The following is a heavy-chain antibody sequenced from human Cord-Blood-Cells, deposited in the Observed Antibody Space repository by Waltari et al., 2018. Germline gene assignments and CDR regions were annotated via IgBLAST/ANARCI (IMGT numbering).Heavy chain of an antibody. CDR3: ARERGWELLLDY. Sequence: QVQLVESGGGLVKPGGSLRLSCAASGFTFSDYYMSWIRQAPGRGMEWVEYIGSRSSTIYYEVAVRGRFTISRDNAKNSLYLQMNSLRAEDTAVYYCARERGWELLLDYWGQGTLVTVSS. V-gene: IGHV3-11*01. CDR2: IGSRSSTI. J-gene: IGHJ4*02. D-gene: IGHD2-15*01. CDR1: GFTFSDYY.